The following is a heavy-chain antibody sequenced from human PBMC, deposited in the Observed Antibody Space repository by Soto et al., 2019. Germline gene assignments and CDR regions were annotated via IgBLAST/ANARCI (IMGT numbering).Heavy chain of an antibody. CDR1: GFTFDDYA. CDR2: ISWNSGSI. CDR3: AKDRMTTVTKSGALDY. J-gene: IGHJ4*02. D-gene: IGHD4-4*01. V-gene: IGHV3-9*01. Sequence: GGSLRLSCAASGFTFDDYAMHWVRQAPGKGLEWVSGISWNSGSIGYADSVKGRFTISRDNAKNSLYLQMNSLRAEDTALYYCAKDRMTTVTKSGALDYWGQGTLVTVSS.